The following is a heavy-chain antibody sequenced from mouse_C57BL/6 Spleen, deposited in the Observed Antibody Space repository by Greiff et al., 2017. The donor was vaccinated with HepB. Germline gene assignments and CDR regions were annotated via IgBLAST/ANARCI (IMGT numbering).Heavy chain of an antibody. CDR1: GYTFTSYW. Sequence: VQLQQPGAELVKPGASVKLSCKASGYTFTSYWMHWVKQRPGQGLEWIGMIHPNSGSTNYNEKFKSKATLTVDKSSSTAYMQLSSLTSEDSAVYYCAREEDDGYYGYWGQGTTLTVSS. V-gene: IGHV1-64*01. J-gene: IGHJ2*01. CDR3: AREEDDGYYGY. CDR2: IHPNSGST. D-gene: IGHD2-3*01.